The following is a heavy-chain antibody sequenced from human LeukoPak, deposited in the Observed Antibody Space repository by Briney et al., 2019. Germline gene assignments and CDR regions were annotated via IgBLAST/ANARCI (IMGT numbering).Heavy chain of an antibody. CDR3: ARDAVVPPAY. CDR1: GFTFSTYS. J-gene: IGHJ4*02. D-gene: IGHD2-15*01. CDR2: IYYSGST. Sequence: GSLRLSCAASGFTFSTYSMNWVRQPPGKGLEWIGSIYYSGSTYYNPSLKSRVTISVDTSKNQFSLKLSSVTAADTAVYYCARDAVVPPAYWGQGTLVTVSS. V-gene: IGHV4-39*07.